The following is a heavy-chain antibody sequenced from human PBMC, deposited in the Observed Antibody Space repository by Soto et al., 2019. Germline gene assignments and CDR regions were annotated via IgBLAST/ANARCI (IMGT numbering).Heavy chain of an antibody. CDR1: GFTFSTYA. CDR2: ISGRGTST. V-gene: IGHV3-23*01. CDR3: AKVVVPATYYYYYGGDV. J-gene: IGHJ6*02. D-gene: IGHD2-2*01. Sequence: EVQLLESGGGLVQPGGSLRLSCAASGFTFSTYAMSWVRQAPGKGLEWVSGISGRGTSTYYADSVKGRFTISRDNSKNTLYLQMNSLRAEDTAVYYCAKVVVPATYYYYYGGDVWGQGTTVTVSS.